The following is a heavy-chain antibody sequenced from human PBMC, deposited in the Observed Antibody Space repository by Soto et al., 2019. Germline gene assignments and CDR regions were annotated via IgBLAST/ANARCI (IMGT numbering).Heavy chain of an antibody. D-gene: IGHD4-4*01. CDR3: AKNLGLQDYYYYGMDV. J-gene: IGHJ6*02. CDR2: ISYDGSNK. Sequence: LSLSCAASGFSFSSYGMHWVRQAPGKGLEWVAVISYDGSNKYYADSVRGRFTISRDNSKNTLYLQMNSLRAEDTAVYYCAKNLGLQDYYYYGMDVWGQGTTVTVSS. V-gene: IGHV3-30*18. CDR1: GFSFSSYG.